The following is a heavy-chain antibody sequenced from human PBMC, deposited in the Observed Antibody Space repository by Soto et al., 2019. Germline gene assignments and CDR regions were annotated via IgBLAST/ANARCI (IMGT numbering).Heavy chain of an antibody. V-gene: IGHV1-8*01. CDR1: GYTFTNYD. Sequence: QVQLVQSGAEVKKPGASVKVSCKASGYTFTNYDINWVRQASGQGLEWVGWLNPKSGYTGFAGKFQGRVTMTRNNFISTSYMELSSLTSEDTAVYYCARTHGDLDYWGQGPLVTVSS. J-gene: IGHJ4*02. CDR3: ARTHGDLDY. CDR2: LNPKSGYT. D-gene: IGHD4-17*01.